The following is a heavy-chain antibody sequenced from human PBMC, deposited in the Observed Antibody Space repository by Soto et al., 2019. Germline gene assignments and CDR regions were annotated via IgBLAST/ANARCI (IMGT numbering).Heavy chain of an antibody. V-gene: IGHV1-69*12. D-gene: IGHD3-22*01. CDR1: GGTFSNYG. CDR3: ARGGSDYEGSGYYQGHV. CDR2: IVPIFGA. J-gene: IGHJ6*02. Sequence: QVQLVQSGAEVKKPGSSVKVSCMSSGGTFSNYGFSWVRQAPGQGLECMGVIVPIFGAEHPQKFQGRVTITAXXSXNXGFMELRGLRSEDTAVYYCARGGSDYEGSGYYQGHVWGQGTTVTVSS.